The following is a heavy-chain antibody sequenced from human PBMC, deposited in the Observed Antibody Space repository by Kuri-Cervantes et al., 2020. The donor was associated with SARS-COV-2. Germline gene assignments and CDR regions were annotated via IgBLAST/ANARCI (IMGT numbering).Heavy chain of an antibody. CDR1: GFTFSSYA. V-gene: IGHV3-23*01. D-gene: IGHD3-10*01. J-gene: IGHJ5*02. CDR3: AKGGPMVRGEIRNNWFDP. Sequence: GGSLRLSCAASGFTFSSYAMSWVRQAPGKGLEWVSLITGSGDSTYYADSVRGRFTISRDNSRNTLYLQMNSLRTEDTAVYYCAKGGPMVRGEIRNNWFDPWGQGTLVTVSS. CDR2: ITGSGDST.